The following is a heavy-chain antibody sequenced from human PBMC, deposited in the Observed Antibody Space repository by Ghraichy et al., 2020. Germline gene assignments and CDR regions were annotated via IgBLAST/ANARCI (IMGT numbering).Heavy chain of an antibody. CDR1: GFTFSSYS. V-gene: IGHV3-48*04. CDR3: ARDPSDSSGYYWGWGRYFDY. D-gene: IGHD3-22*01. Sequence: GGSLRLSCAASGFTFSSYSMNWVRQAPGKGLEWVSYISSSSSAIYYADSVKGRFTISRDNAKNSLYLQMNSLRAEDTAVYYCARDPSDSSGYYWGWGRYFDYWGQGTLVTVSS. J-gene: IGHJ4*02. CDR2: ISSSSSAI.